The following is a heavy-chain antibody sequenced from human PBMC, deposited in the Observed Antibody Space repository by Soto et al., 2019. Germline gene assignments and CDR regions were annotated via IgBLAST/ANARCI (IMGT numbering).Heavy chain of an antibody. V-gene: IGHV4-39*01. Sequence: SQTLSLTCTVSVCTMSSSSYCWGWLRQPPGKGLGCIGSIHLGGRTYYNPSLKSRLTMSVDTSKKQLSLKLRSMTAADTAVYYCERQPNYAYGDFGPSDYWGPGTLVIVSA. CDR1: VCTMSSSSYC. J-gene: IGHJ4*02. D-gene: IGHD4-17*01. CDR3: ERQPNYAYGDFGPSDY. CDR2: IHLGGRT.